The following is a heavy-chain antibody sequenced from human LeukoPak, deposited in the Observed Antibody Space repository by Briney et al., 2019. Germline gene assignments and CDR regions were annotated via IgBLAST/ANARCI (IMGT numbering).Heavy chain of an antibody. V-gene: IGHV3-33*08. CDR2: IWYGGSNK. Sequence: GRSLRLSCAASGFTFSSYGMHWVRQAPGKGLEWVAVIWYGGSNKYYADSVKGRFTISRDNSKNTLYLQMNSLRAEDTAVYYCARTREQWQVLDYWGQGTLVTVSS. J-gene: IGHJ4*02. CDR3: ARTREQWQVLDY. CDR1: GFTFSSYG. D-gene: IGHD6-19*01.